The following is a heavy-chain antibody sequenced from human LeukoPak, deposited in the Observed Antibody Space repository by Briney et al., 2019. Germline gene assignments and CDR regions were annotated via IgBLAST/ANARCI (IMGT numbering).Heavy chain of an antibody. CDR1: GYSISSGYY. Sequence: SETLSLTCTVSGYSISSGYYWGWIRQPPGKGLEWIGTTYHRGNTYYNPSLKSRVTISVDTSKNQFSLKLTSVTAADTAVYYCAGEKNGNEPFDYWGQGTLVTVSS. D-gene: IGHD4-23*01. CDR3: AGEKNGNEPFDY. CDR2: TYHRGNT. V-gene: IGHV4-38-2*02. J-gene: IGHJ4*02.